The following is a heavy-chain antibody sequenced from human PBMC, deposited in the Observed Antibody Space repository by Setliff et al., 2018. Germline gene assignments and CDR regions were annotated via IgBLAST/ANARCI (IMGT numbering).Heavy chain of an antibody. Sequence: GGSLRLSCAASGFTFSNAWMSWVRQAPGKGLEWVANIKQDGSEKYYVDSVKGRFTISRDNAKNSLYLQMNSLRAEDTAVYYCARDGGEYWGQGTLVTVSS. CDR1: GFTFSNAW. CDR2: IKQDGSEK. V-gene: IGHV3-7*01. CDR3: ARDGGEY. D-gene: IGHD3-16*01. J-gene: IGHJ4*02.